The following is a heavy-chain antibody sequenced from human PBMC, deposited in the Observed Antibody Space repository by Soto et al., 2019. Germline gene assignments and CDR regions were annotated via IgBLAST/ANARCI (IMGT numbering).Heavy chain of an antibody. CDR1: GFIFSNAW. V-gene: IGHV3-15*07. Sequence: GGSLRLSCTASGFIFSNAWINWVRQAPGKGLEWVGRVKSKTAGGTTDFAAPVKGRFAISRDDSKNIVYMQMNSLRTEDTAVYYCSTDSYINMTAVPPDYWGLGTRVTVSS. D-gene: IGHD3-22*01. CDR3: STDSYINMTAVPPDY. J-gene: IGHJ4*01. CDR2: VKSKTAGGTT.